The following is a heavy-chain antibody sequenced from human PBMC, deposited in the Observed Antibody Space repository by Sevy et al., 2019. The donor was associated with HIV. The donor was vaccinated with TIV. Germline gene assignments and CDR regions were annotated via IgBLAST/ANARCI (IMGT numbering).Heavy chain of an antibody. D-gene: IGHD3-10*01. V-gene: IGHV3-15*01. Sequence: GGSLRLSCAASRFIFNDYGMHWVRQAPGKGLEWVGHIKSKIDGGTTDYAAPVQGRFTISRDDSENTLYLQMNSLKTEDTAVYFCTTSPLVQGVPWGQGTQVTVSS. CDR1: RFIFNDYG. J-gene: IGHJ5*02. CDR3: TTSPLVQGVP. CDR2: IKSKIDGGTT.